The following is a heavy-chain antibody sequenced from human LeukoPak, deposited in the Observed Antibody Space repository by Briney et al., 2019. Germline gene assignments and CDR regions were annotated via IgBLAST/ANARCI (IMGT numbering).Heavy chain of an antibody. Sequence: GGSLRLSCAASGFTFSSYAMSWVRQAPGKGLEWVSDISGSGGSTYYEDSGKGRFTISRDNSKNTLYQTMNSRRAEDPAVYYCSKAPRAAAGTYNGLDDWGQGTTVTVSS. CDR2: ISGSGGST. CDR3: SKAPRAAAGTYNGLDD. V-gene: IGHV3-23*01. CDR1: GFTFSSYA. J-gene: IGHJ6*02. D-gene: IGHD6-13*01.